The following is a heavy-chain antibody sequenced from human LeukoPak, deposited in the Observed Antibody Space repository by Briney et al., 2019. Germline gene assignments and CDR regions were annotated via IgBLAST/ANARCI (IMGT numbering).Heavy chain of an antibody. V-gene: IGHV3-7*01. CDR1: GFTFSSYW. CDR2: IKQDGSEK. J-gene: IGHJ5*02. CDR3: ARAVFGFGEFSLTNWFDP. Sequence: GGSLRLSCAASGFTFSSYWMSWVRQAPGKGLEWVANIKQDGSEKYYVDSVKGRLNISRDNAKNSLYLQMKSLRAEDKAVYYCARAVFGFGEFSLTNWFDPWGQGTLVTVSS. D-gene: IGHD3-10*01.